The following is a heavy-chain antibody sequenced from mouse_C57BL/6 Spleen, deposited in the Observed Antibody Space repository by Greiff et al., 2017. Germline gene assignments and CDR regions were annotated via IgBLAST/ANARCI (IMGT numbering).Heavy chain of an antibody. CDR2: INPSTGGT. Sequence: DVKLQESGPELVKPGASVKISCKASGYSFTGYYMNWVKQSPEKSLEWIGEINPSTGGTTYNQKFKAKATLTVDKSSSTAYMQLKSLTSEDSAVYYCARLGTTSAMDYWGQGTSVTVPS. CDR3: ARLGTTSAMDY. CDR1: GYSFTGYY. V-gene: IGHV1-42*01. D-gene: IGHD2-1*01. J-gene: IGHJ4*01.